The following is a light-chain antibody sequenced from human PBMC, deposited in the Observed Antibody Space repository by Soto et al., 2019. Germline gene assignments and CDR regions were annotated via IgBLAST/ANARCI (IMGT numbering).Light chain of an antibody. Sequence: QSVLTQPASVSGSPGQSITISCTGTSTDVGGYNYVSWYQQHPGKAPKLMISDVSDRPSGVSNRFSGSKSGNTASLTISGLQAEDEADYYCSSYTSSTPFFFGTGTKVTAL. CDR3: SSYTSSTPFF. J-gene: IGLJ1*01. V-gene: IGLV2-14*03. CDR1: STDVGGYNY. CDR2: DVS.